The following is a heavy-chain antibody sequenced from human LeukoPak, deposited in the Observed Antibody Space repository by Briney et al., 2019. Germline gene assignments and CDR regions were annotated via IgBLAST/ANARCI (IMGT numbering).Heavy chain of an antibody. Sequence: ASVKVSCKASGYTFTGYYIHWVRQAPGQGLELMGWINPNSGGTNYAQKFQGRVTMTRDTSISTAYMELSRLRSDDTAVYYCARDFYDIWTGYYSSYYYGVDVWGQGTTVTVSS. CDR1: GYTFTGYY. J-gene: IGHJ6*02. CDR2: INPNSGGT. CDR3: ARDFYDIWTGYYSSYYYGVDV. V-gene: IGHV1-2*02. D-gene: IGHD3-9*01.